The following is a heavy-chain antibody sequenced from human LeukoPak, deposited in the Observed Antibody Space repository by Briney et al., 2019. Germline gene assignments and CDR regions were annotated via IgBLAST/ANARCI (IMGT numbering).Heavy chain of an antibody. CDR3: ARDDTGVIRGIRFHY. Sequence: PSETLSLTCAVSGASISSGYWWSWVRQPPGKGLEWIGEIYHSGSTNHNPSLKSRVTISVDKSKGQFSLNLSSVTAADTAVYYCARDDTGVIRGIRFHYWGQGTLVTVSS. J-gene: IGHJ4*02. CDR1: GASISSGYW. CDR2: IYHSGST. D-gene: IGHD3-10*01. V-gene: IGHV4-4*02.